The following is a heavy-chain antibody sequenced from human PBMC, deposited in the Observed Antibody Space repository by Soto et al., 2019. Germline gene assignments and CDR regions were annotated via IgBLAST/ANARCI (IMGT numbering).Heavy chain of an antibody. CDR3: ARVAGYCSGGSCYSDNYFDY. J-gene: IGHJ4*02. V-gene: IGHV5-51*01. CDR2: IYPGDSDT. CDR1: AYSFTSYW. D-gene: IGHD2-15*01. Sequence: EVQLVQSGAEVKKPGESLKISCKGSAYSFTSYWIGWVRQMPGKGLEWMGIIYPGDSDTRYSPSFQGQVTISDDKSISAAYLHWSSLKAADSAMYYCARVAGYCSGGSCYSDNYFDYWGQGTLVTVSS.